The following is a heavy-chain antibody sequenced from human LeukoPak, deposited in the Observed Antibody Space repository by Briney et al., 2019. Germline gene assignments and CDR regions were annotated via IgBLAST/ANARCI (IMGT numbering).Heavy chain of an antibody. V-gene: IGHV3-53*01. Sequence: GVSLSLSCAACGYADISTYMRWVRQAPGKGREWVSVLYTGGGTYFPDSVKGRFTISRDNLKNTLYIQRNSLRAEDTAVYYCARHRSNTPFYWGRGTLATVSS. CDR2: LYTGGGT. J-gene: IGHJ4*02. CDR1: GYADISTY. D-gene: IGHD2-2*02. CDR3: ARHRSNTPFY.